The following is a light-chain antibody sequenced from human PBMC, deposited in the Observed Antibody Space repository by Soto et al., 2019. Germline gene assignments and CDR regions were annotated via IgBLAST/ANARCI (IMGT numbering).Light chain of an antibody. CDR3: QQRSNWPPAIT. J-gene: IGKJ5*01. CDR1: QSVSSN. CDR2: DVS. Sequence: DIVLTQSPGTLSLSPWERATLYCRASQSVSSNHLAWYQQKPGQAPRLLIYDVSNRATGIPARFSGSGSGTDFTLTISSLEPEDFAVYYCQQRSNWPPAITFGQGTRLEI. V-gene: IGKV3-11*01.